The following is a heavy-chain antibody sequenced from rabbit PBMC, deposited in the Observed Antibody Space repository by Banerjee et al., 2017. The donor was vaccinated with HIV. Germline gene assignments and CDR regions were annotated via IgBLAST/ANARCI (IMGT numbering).Heavy chain of an antibody. CDR1: GFSFSSNW. D-gene: IGHD1-1*01. CDR3: ARDPAYSSGSGSAIPYL. CDR2: IDTSDGDT. V-gene: IGHV1S45*01. Sequence: QEQLVESGGGLVQPGGSLKLSCKASGFSFSSNWICWVRQAPGKGLEWIACIDTSDGDTDYANWPKGRFTISKTSSTTVTLQMTSLTVADTATYFCARDPAYSSGSGSAIPYLWGQGTLVTVS. J-gene: IGHJ3*01.